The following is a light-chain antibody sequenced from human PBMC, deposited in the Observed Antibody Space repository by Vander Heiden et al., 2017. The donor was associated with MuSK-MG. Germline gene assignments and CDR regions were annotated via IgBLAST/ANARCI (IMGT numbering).Light chain of an antibody. CDR3: QQSDSIPVT. CDR2: TAS. CDR1: QSISSY. V-gene: IGKV1-39*01. J-gene: IGKJ2*01. Sequence: DIQMTQSPSSLSASVGDRVTITCRASQSISSYLNWYQQKPGKALKLLIYTASSLQSGVPSRFSGSGSGTDFTLTISRLQPVDFATYYCQQSDSIPVTFGQGTKLEIK.